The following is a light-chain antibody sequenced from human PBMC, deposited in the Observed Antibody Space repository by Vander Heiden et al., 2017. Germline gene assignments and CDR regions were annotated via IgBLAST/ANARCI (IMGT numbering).Light chain of an antibody. J-gene: IGKJ1*01. CDR3: QQYASSPWT. Sequence: EIVLTQSPGTLSLSPGERATLSCRASQSVSSSYLAWYQQKPGQAPRLLIYGASSRATGIPDRFSGSGSGTDFTLTISRLEPEDFAVYYCQQYASSPWTFGPGTKVEIK. V-gene: IGKV3-20*01. CDR1: QSVSSSY. CDR2: GAS.